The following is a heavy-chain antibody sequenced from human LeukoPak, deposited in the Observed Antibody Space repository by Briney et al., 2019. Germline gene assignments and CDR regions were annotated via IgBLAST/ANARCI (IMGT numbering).Heavy chain of an antibody. CDR1: GGSFSGYY. V-gene: IGHV4-34*01. J-gene: IGHJ4*02. CDR2: INHSGST. CDR3: ASLYDYGDYELDY. Sequence: PSETLSLTCAVYGGSFSGYYWSWLRQPPGKGLGWIGEINHSGSTNYNPSLKSRVTISVDTSKNQFSLKLSSVTAADTAVYYCASLYDYGDYELDYWGQGTLVTVSS. D-gene: IGHD4-17*01.